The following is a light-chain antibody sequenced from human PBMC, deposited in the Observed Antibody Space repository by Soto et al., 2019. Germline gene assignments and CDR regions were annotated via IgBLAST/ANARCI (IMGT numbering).Light chain of an antibody. Sequence: EVLMTHSPATLSVSPGERATLSFRASQSVSGKLAWYQQKPGQAPRLLIYDASTRATGIPARFSGSGSGTEFTLTISSLQSEDFAVYYCQQSNNWPWTFGQGTKVDIK. J-gene: IGKJ1*01. CDR3: QQSNNWPWT. V-gene: IGKV3-15*01. CDR2: DAS. CDR1: QSVSGK.